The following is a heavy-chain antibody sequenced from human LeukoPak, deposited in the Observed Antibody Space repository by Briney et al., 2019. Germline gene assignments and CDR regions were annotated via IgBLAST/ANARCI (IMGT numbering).Heavy chain of an antibody. CDR1: GYTFTGYY. Sequence: ASVKVPCKASGYTFTGYYMHWVRQAPGQGLEWMGWINPNSGGTNYAQKFQGRVTMTRDTSISTAYMELSRLRSDDTAVYYCAGSRSGSGSYLAYWGQGTLVTVSS. J-gene: IGHJ4*02. V-gene: IGHV1-2*02. CDR3: AGSRSGSGSYLAY. CDR2: INPNSGGT. D-gene: IGHD3-10*01.